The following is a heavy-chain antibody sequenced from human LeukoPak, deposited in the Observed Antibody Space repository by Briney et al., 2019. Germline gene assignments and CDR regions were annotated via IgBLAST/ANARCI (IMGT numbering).Heavy chain of an antibody. V-gene: IGHV3-49*04. CDR3: TTEGAAGPTKFEY. Sequence: GRSLRLSCIASGFTFGDYAMDWVRQAPGKGLEWVGFVRSRAYGGTPEYGASVKGRFTISRDDSKAVAYLQMNSLTAEDTAVYFCTTEGAAGPTKFEYWGQGTLVTVSS. J-gene: IGHJ4*02. CDR2: VRSRAYGGTP. CDR1: GFTFGDYA. D-gene: IGHD2-8*01.